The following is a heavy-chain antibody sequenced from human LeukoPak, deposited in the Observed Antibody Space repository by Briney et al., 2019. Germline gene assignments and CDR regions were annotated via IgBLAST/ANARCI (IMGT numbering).Heavy chain of an antibody. CDR2: IIPILGIA. V-gene: IGHV1-69*04. Sequence: GASVKVSCKASGGTFSSYAISWVRQAPGQGLEWMGRIIPILGIANYAQKFQGRVTITADKSTSTAYMELSSLRSEDTAVYYCATFVRSYSTRDYWGQGTLVTVSS. CDR3: ATFVRSYSTRDY. J-gene: IGHJ4*02. CDR1: GGTFSSYA. D-gene: IGHD3-10*01.